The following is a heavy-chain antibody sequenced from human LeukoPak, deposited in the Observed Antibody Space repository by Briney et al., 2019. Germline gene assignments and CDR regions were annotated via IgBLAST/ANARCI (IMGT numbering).Heavy chain of an antibody. CDR1: GGSFSGYY. CDR2: INHSGST. V-gene: IGHV4-34*01. D-gene: IGHD1-1*01. Sequence: SSETLSLTCAVYGGSFSGYYWSWIRQPPGKGLVWIGEINHSGSTNYNPSLKSRVTIYVDTSKNQFSLKLSSVTAADTAVYSCARGAGYVHHDYWGQGTLVTVSS. CDR3: ARGAGYVHHDY. J-gene: IGHJ4*02.